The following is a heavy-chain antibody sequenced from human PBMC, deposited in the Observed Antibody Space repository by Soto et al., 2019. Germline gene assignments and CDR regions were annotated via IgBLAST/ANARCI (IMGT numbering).Heavy chain of an antibody. CDR1: GGSISSSSYY. J-gene: IGHJ4*02. Sequence: QLQLQESGPGLVKPSETLSLTCTVSGGSISSSSYYWGWIRQPPGKGLEWIGSIYYSGSTYYNPSLKSRVTISVDTSKNQFSLKLSSVTAADTGVYYCARRGCSSTSCYHSAASFDYWGQGTLVTVSS. CDR2: IYYSGST. V-gene: IGHV4-39*01. CDR3: ARRGCSSTSCYHSAASFDY. D-gene: IGHD2-2*01.